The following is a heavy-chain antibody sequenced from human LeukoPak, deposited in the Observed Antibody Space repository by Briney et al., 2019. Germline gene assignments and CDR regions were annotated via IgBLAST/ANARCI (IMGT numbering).Heavy chain of an antibody. D-gene: IGHD5-12*01. CDR2: INHSGST. J-gene: IGHJ4*02. CDR1: GGSFSGYY. CDR3: ARTRGYSGYDYEY. V-gene: IGHV4-34*01. Sequence: SETLSLTCAVYGGSFSGYYWSWVRQPPGKGLEWIGEINHSGSTNYNPPLKSRVTISVDTSKNQFSLKLSSVTAADTAVYYCARTRGYSGYDYEYWGQGTLVTVSS.